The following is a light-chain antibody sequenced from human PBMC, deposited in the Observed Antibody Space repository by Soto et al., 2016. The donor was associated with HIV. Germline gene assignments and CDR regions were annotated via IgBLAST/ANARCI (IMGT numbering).Light chain of an antibody. CDR2: GQN. CDR1: ILRSFY. V-gene: IGLV3-19*01. Sequence: SSELTQDPAVSVALGQTVRITCQGDILRSFYGSWFQQKPGQAPLLVFFGQNNQPSGIPDRFSGSNSGNTSSLTITGAQAEDEADYYCNSRDNSGNRVFGGGTKVTVL. J-gene: IGLJ3*02. CDR3: NSRDNSGNRV.